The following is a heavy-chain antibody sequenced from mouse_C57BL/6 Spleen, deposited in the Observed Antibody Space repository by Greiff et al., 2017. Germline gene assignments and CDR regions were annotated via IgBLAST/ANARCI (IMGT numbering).Heavy chain of an antibody. V-gene: IGHV1-53*01. CDR2: INPSNGGT. CDR1: GYTFTSYW. D-gene: IGHD3-2*02. CDR3: AYSSGYGYYAMDY. J-gene: IGHJ4*01. Sequence: VQLQQPGTELVKPGASVKLSCKASGYTFTSYWMHWVKQRPGQGLEWIGNINPSNGGTNYNEKFKSKATLTVDKSSSTAYMQLSSLTSEDSAVYYCAYSSGYGYYAMDYWGQGTSVTVSS.